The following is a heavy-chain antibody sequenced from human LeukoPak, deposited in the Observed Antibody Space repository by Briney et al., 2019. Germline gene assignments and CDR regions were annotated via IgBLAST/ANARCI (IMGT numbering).Heavy chain of an antibody. CDR2: INKIGTTT. J-gene: IGHJ4*02. Sequence: GGSLRLSCSASGFSFSASGMHWVRQAPGKGLDYISSINKIGTTTYYAGSVKGRFTISRDNSKNTLYLQMSHLRVEDSSVYYCVKDRGGSGWSPFDFWGLGTLVSVSS. CDR1: GFSFSASG. CDR3: VKDRGGSGWSPFDF. D-gene: IGHD6-13*01. V-gene: IGHV3-64D*08.